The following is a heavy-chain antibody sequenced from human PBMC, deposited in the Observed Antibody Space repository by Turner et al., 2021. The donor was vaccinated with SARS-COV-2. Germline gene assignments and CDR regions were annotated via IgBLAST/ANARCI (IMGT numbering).Heavy chain of an antibody. Sequence: QAQLQQWGPELLKPSETRSLTCAVSGESFSGHFWIWIRQPPGTGLEGIGEINRRGSTMYNPPLTSRISISVDTSKNQFSLKLSSVTAADTAVYYCARTKGRRKDIVATIWTYSRRNPWDYFDDGMDVWGQGTTVTVSS. CDR2: INRRGST. D-gene: IGHD5-12*01. CDR1: GESFSGHF. CDR3: ARTKGRRKDIVATIWTYSRRNPWDYFDDGMDV. V-gene: IGHV4-34*01. J-gene: IGHJ6*02.